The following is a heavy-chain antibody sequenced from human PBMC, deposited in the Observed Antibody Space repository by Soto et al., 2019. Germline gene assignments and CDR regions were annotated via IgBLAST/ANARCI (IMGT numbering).Heavy chain of an antibody. D-gene: IGHD5-12*01. CDR1: GASIRSGGFY. Sequence: PSETLSLTCSVSGASIRSGGFYWSWIRQSPGKGLEWIGHIYYTGSTFVSPSLKGRLTISLDTSKNQFSLDLSSVTAADTAMYYCARIEMASIKWGRGTLVTVSS. CDR2: IYYTGST. CDR3: ARIEMASIK. V-gene: IGHV4-31*03. J-gene: IGHJ4*02.